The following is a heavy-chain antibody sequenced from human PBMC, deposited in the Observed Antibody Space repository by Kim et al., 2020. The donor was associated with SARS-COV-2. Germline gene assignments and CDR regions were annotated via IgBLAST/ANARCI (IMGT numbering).Heavy chain of an antibody. CDR2: IYYSGST. Sequence: SETLSLTCTVSGGSISSSSYYWGWIRQPPGKGLEWIGSIYYSGSTYYNPSLKSRVTISVDTSKNQFSLKLSSVTAADTAVYYCARLLGFGGYGLLGFDYWGQGTLVTVSS. CDR1: GGSISSSSYY. D-gene: IGHD6-19*01. V-gene: IGHV4-39*01. CDR3: ARLLGFGGYGLLGFDY. J-gene: IGHJ4*02.